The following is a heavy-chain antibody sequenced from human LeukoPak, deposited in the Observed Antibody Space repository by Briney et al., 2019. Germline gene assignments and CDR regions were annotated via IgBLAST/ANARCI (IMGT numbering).Heavy chain of an antibody. CDR2: INHSGST. CDR3: ARGDTMIVVVSNWFDP. CDR1: GGSFGGYY. Sequence: SETLSLTCAVYGGSFGGYYWSWIRQPPGKGLEWIGEINHSGSTNYNPSLKSRVTISVDTSKNQFSLKLSSVTAADTAVYYCARGDTMIVVVSNWFDPWGQGTLVTVSS. J-gene: IGHJ5*02. V-gene: IGHV4-34*01. D-gene: IGHD3-22*01.